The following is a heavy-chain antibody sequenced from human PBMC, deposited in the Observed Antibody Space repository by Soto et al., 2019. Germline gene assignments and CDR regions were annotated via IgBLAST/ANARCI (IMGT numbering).Heavy chain of an antibody. D-gene: IGHD4-17*01. CDR2: IWYDGSNK. CDR3: ARSYGDYPYYFDY. V-gene: IGHV3-33*01. Sequence: PGGSLRLSCAASGFTFSSYGMHWVRQAPGKGLEWVAVIWYDGSNKYYADSVKGRFTISRDNSKNTLYLQMNSLRAEDTAVYYCARSYGDYPYYFDYWGQGTLVTVSS. CDR1: GFTFSSYG. J-gene: IGHJ4*02.